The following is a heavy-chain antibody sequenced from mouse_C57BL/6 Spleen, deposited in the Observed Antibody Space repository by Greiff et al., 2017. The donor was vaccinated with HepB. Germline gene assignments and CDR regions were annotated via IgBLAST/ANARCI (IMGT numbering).Heavy chain of an antibody. D-gene: IGHD4-1*01. CDR1: GFTFSSYA. Sequence: EVMLVESGGGLVKPGGSLKLSCAASGFTFSSYAMSWVRQTPEKRLEWVATISDGGSYTYYPDNVKGRFTISRDNAKNNLYLQMSHLKSEDTAMYYCASLTGPYAMDYWGQGTSVTVSS. J-gene: IGHJ4*01. V-gene: IGHV5-4*03. CDR3: ASLTGPYAMDY. CDR2: ISDGGSYT.